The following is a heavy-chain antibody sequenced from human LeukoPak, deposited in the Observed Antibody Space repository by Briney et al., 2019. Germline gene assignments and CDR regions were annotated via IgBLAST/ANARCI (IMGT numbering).Heavy chain of an antibody. CDR1: GYTFTSYD. D-gene: IGHD6-13*01. CDR2: MNPNSGNT. Sequence: ASVKVSCKASGYTFTSYDVNWVRQATGQGLEWMGWMNPNSGNTGYAQKFQGRVTMTRNTSISTAYMELSSLRSEDTAVYYCARGVIRRGSSSWYFYYWGQGTLVTVSS. V-gene: IGHV1-8*01. CDR3: ARGVIRRGSSSWYFYY. J-gene: IGHJ4*02.